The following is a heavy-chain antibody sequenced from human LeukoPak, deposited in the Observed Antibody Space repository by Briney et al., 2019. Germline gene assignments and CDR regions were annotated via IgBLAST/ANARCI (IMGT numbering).Heavy chain of an antibody. CDR3: ARGMYSGSFLVLYYFDY. CDR2: INPNSGGT. V-gene: IGHV1-2*02. Sequence: GASVKVSCKASGYTFTCYYMHWVRQAPGQGLEWMGWINPNSGGTNYAQKLQGRVTMTTDTSTSTAYMELGSLRSDDTAVYYCARGMYSGSFLVLYYFDYWGQGTLVTVSS. D-gene: IGHD1-26*01. J-gene: IGHJ4*02. CDR1: GYTFTCYY.